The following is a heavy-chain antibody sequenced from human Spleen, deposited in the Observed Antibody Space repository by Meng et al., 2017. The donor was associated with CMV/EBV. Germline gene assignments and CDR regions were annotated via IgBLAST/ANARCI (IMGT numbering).Heavy chain of an antibody. Sequence: GESLKISCAASRFIFSDYSMTWIRQAPGKGLEWVADISSGGSTIYYADSVKGRFTISRDNAKNSLYLQMNSLRAEDTAVYYCARVYYDILSDYGMDVWGQGTTVTVSS. CDR2: ISSGGSTI. CDR1: RFIFSDYS. D-gene: IGHD3-9*01. V-gene: IGHV3-11*01. CDR3: ARVYYDILSDYGMDV. J-gene: IGHJ6*02.